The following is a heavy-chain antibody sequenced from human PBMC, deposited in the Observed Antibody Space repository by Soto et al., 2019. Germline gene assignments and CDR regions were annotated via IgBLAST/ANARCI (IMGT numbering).Heavy chain of an antibody. Sequence: EVQLVESGGGLVKPGGSLRLSCAASGFTFSNAWMSWVRQAPGKGLEWVGRIKSKTDGGTTDYAAPVKGRFTISRDDSKNTLYLQMNSLKTEDTAVYYCTTLEAATYYLDYWGQGTLVTVSS. CDR2: IKSKTDGGTT. D-gene: IGHD6-25*01. CDR1: GFTFSNAW. CDR3: TTLEAATYYLDY. V-gene: IGHV3-15*01. J-gene: IGHJ4*02.